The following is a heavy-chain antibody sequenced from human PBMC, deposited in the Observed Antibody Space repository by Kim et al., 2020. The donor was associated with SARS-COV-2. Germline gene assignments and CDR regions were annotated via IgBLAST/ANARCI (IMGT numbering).Heavy chain of an antibody. D-gene: IGHD6-6*01. V-gene: IGHV4-61*01. J-gene: IGHJ3*02. CDR1: GGSVSSGSYY. CDR2: IYYSGST. Sequence: SETLSLTCTVSGGSVSSGSYYWSWIRQPPGKGLEWIGYIYYSGSTNYNPSLKSRVTISVDTSKNQFPLKLSSVTAADTAVYYCARDRGSEYSSSSGAFDIWGQGTMVTVSS. CDR3: ARDRGSEYSSSSGAFDI.